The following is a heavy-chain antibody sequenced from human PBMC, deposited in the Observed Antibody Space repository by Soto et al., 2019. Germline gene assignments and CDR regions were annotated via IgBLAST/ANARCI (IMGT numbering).Heavy chain of an antibody. Sequence: QVQLVQSGAEVKKPGSSVKVSCKASGGTFSSSAISWVRQAPGQGLEWMGGIIPIFGTANYAQKFQGRVTITADESTSTAYMELSSLRSEDTAVYFCSGNRDYSESSGHYFDYWGQGTLVTVSS. J-gene: IGHJ4*02. CDR1: GGTFSSSA. V-gene: IGHV1-69*01. CDR3: SGNRDYSESSGHYFDY. D-gene: IGHD3-22*01. CDR2: IIPIFGTA.